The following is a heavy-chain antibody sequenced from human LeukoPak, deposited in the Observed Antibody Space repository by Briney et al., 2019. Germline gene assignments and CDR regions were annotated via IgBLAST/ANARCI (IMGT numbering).Heavy chain of an antibody. CDR1: GFTFSNHG. CDR2: ISPSGDIT. CDR3: AKDDAWLRFGE. V-gene: IGHV3-23*01. Sequence: GGSLRLSCAASGFTFSNHGMNWVRQAPGKGLEWVSGISPSGDITYYADSVKGRFTISRDNSKNTPYLEVISLTAEDTAVYYCAKDDAWLRFGEWSQGTLVTVSS. D-gene: IGHD3-10*01. J-gene: IGHJ4*02.